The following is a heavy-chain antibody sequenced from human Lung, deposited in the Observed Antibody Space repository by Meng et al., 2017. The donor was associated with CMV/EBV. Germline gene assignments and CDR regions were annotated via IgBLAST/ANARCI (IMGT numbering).Heavy chain of an antibody. CDR2: INHSGST. V-gene: IGHV4-34*01. CDR3: ARAGRSYGMDV. CDR1: GGSFSGYY. Sequence: SETLSLXCVVYGGSFSGYYWSWIRQPPGKGLEWIGEINHSGSTNYNPSLKSRVTISVDTSKNQFSLKLSSVTAADTAVYYCARAGRSYGMDVWGQGTTVTVSS. J-gene: IGHJ6*02.